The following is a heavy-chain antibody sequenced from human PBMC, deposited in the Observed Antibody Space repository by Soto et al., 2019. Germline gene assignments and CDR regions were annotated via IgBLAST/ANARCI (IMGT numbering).Heavy chain of an antibody. CDR3: ANRSHTNPHVGKYYCGMDV. V-gene: IGHV1-69*13. CDR1: GGSFKSYA. Sequence: VASVKVSCKASGGSFKSYAISWVRQAPGQGLEWLGGIMPIFGTADYAQKFQGRVTITADESTSTAYMELSSLRSEDTAVYYCANRSHTNPHVGKYYCGMDVWGQGTTVTVSS. D-gene: IGHD2-8*01. J-gene: IGHJ6*02. CDR2: IMPIFGTA.